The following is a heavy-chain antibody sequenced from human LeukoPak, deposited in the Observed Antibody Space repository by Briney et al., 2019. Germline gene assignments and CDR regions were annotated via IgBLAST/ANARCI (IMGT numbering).Heavy chain of an antibody. CDR3: ARVKGDYEFDY. Sequence: PGGSLRLSCAASGFTASSNYMSWVRQAPGKGLEWVSVIYSGGSTYSADSVKGRFTISRDNSKNTLYLQMNSLRAEDTAVYYCARVKGDYEFDYWGQGTLVTVSS. D-gene: IGHD4-17*01. CDR1: GFTASSNY. CDR2: IYSGGST. J-gene: IGHJ4*02. V-gene: IGHV3-66*01.